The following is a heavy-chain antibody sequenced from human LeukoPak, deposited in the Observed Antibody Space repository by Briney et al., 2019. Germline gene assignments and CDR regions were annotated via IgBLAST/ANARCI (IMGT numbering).Heavy chain of an antibody. V-gene: IGHV3-48*02. CDR1: GFTFSSNN. J-gene: IGHJ4*02. Sequence: GGSLRLSCAASGFTFSSNNMNWVRQAPGKGLEWVSYISISGSTIYYADSVKGRFTISRDNAKNSLYLQMNSLRDEDTAVYYCARGNRGDYWGQGTLVTVSS. CDR3: ARGNRGDY. CDR2: ISISGSTI. D-gene: IGHD2/OR15-2a*01.